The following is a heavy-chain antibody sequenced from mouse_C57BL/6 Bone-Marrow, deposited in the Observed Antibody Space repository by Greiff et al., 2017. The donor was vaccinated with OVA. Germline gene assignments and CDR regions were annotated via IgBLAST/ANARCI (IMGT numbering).Heavy chain of an antibody. CDR3: ARGSNYWYYVDY. V-gene: IGHV3-1*01. CDR2: ISYSCST. Sequence: VQLKESGPGMVKPSQSLSLTCTVTGYSITSGYDWHWIRHFPGNKLEWMGYISYSCSTNYNPSLKSRISITNDTSKNNFFLKVNSVTTEDTATYYCARGSNYWYYVDYWGQGTTLTVSS. CDR1: GYSITSGYD. D-gene: IGHD2-5*01. J-gene: IGHJ2*01.